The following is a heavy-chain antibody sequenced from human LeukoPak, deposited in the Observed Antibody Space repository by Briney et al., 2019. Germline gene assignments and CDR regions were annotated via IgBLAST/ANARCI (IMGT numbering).Heavy chain of an antibody. D-gene: IGHD6-13*01. CDR3: ARVVAAAVNWFDP. CDR2: ISSSGSTI. V-gene: IGHV3-11*01. CDR1: GFTFSDYY. Sequence: GGSLRLSCAASGFTFSDYYMPSIRQAPGKGLEWVSYISSSGSTIYYADSVKGRFTISRDNAKNSLYLQMNSLRAEDTAVYYCARVVAAAVNWFDPWGQGTLVTVSS. J-gene: IGHJ5*02.